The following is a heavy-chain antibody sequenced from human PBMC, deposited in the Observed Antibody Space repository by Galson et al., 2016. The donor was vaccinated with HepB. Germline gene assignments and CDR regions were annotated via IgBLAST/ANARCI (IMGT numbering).Heavy chain of an antibody. J-gene: IGHJ4*02. Sequence: SLRLSCAASGFAFSRYWMHWVRQASGKGLDWVSRINSDGGTTTYADSVKGRCTIARDNGGNTLSLQMNSLRAEDTAVYYCAAGYGGDFDYWGQGILVAVS. V-gene: IGHV3-74*01. CDR2: INSDGGTT. CDR3: AAGYGGDFDY. D-gene: IGHD4-23*01. CDR1: GFAFSRYW.